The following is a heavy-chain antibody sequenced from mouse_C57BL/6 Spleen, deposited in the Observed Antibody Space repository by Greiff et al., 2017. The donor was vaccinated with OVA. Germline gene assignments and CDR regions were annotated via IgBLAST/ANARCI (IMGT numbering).Heavy chain of an antibody. V-gene: IGHV1-82*01. CDR1: GYAFSSSW. J-gene: IGHJ1*03. D-gene: IGHD1-3*01. Sequence: QVQLKESGPELVKPGASVKISCKASGYAFSSSWMNWVKQRPGKGLEWIGRIYPGDGDTNYNGKFKGKATLTADKSSSTAYMQLSSLTSEDSAVYFCARVSGNYRYFDVWGTGTTVTVSS. CDR2: IYPGDGDT. CDR3: ARVSGNYRYFDV.